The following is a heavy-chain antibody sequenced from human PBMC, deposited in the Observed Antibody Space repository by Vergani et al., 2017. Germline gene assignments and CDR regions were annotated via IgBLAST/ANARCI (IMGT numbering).Heavy chain of an antibody. V-gene: IGHV3-9*01. CDR2: ISWNSGSI. J-gene: IGHJ4*02. Sequence: EVQLVESGGGLVQPGRSLRLSCAASGFTFDDYAMHWVRQAPGKGLEWVSGISWNSGSIGYADSVKGRFTISRDKAKNSLYLQMNSRRAEDTALYYCAKDTNYYDGSGPLFNWGQGTLVTVSS. CDR3: AKDTNYYDGSGPLFN. CDR1: GFTFDDYA. D-gene: IGHD3-22*01.